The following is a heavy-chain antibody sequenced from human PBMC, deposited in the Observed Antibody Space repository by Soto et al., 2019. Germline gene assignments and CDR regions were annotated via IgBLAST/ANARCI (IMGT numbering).Heavy chain of an antibody. CDR1: GFNFGNYA. V-gene: IGHV3-30*04. CDR2: LSFDRRNE. J-gene: IGHJ4*02. D-gene: IGHD3-16*01. CDR3: ARVEYSFGTPFLDY. Sequence: QVQLVESGGGVVQPGRSLRLACSASGFNFGNYAMHWVRQAPGKGLEWVAALSFDRRNEYYADSLRGRFTISRDNSKNTLYLQMNSLRAEDTAVYYCARVEYSFGTPFLDYWGQGTLVTVSS.